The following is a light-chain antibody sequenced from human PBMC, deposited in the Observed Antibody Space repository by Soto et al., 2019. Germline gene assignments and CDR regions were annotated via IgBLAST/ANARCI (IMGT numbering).Light chain of an antibody. J-gene: IGKJ2*01. Sequence: EIVLTQSPATLSLSPGERATLSCRASQSGGSSLAWFQHKPGQAPRLLIYDASNRANGIPARFSGSGSGTDFTLTISSLEPEDFAVYYCQQRSNWPRTFGQGTQLEIK. CDR3: QQRSNWPRT. CDR2: DAS. V-gene: IGKV3-11*01. CDR1: QSGGSS.